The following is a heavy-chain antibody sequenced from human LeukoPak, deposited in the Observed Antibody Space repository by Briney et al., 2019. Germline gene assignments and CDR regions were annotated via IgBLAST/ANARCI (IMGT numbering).Heavy chain of an antibody. V-gene: IGHV3-48*01. CDR1: GFTFSSYS. J-gene: IGHJ4*02. Sequence: GGSLRLSCAASGFTFSSYSMNWVRQAPGKGLEWVSYISSSSSTIYYADSVKGRFTISRDNAKNSLYLQMNSLRAEDTAVYYCARDQHDYGDPKPFDYWGQGTLVTVSS. CDR3: ARDQHDYGDPKPFDY. D-gene: IGHD4-17*01. CDR2: ISSSSSTI.